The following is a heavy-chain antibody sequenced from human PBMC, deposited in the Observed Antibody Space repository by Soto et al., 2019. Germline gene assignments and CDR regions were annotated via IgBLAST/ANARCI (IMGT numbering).Heavy chain of an antibody. D-gene: IGHD3-22*01. CDR1: GGSISSGDYY. Sequence: QVQLQESGPGLVKPSQTLSLTCTVSGGSISSGDYYWSWIRQPPGKGLEWIGYIYYSGSTYYNPSLKSRVTISVDTSKNQCSLKLSSVTAADTAVYYCARGYYYDSSGLNWFDPWGQGTLVTVSS. V-gene: IGHV4-30-4*01. J-gene: IGHJ5*02. CDR2: IYYSGST. CDR3: ARGYYYDSSGLNWFDP.